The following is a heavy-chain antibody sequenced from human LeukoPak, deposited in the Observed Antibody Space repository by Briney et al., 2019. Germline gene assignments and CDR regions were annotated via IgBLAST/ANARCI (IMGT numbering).Heavy chain of an antibody. Sequence: ASVTVSCTASGYTFTSYPMHWVRQAPGQRLEWMGWINAGNGDTRYSQTFQGRVTITRDTSASTAYMELSSLRSEDTAVYYCARDQFGSGTYGFFDYWGQGTLVTVSS. V-gene: IGHV1-3*01. CDR2: INAGNGDT. J-gene: IGHJ4*02. D-gene: IGHD3-10*01. CDR1: GYTFTSYP. CDR3: ARDQFGSGTYGFFDY.